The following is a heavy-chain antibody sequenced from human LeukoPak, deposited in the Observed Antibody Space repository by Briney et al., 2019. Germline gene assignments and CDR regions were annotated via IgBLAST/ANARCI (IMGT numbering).Heavy chain of an antibody. CDR1: GFPFNRYA. CDR3: AKDRERVVVITSYFDY. CDR2: IICSGGST. J-gene: IGHJ4*02. D-gene: IGHD3-22*01. Sequence: GGSVSLLCTPSGFPFNRYAMSWLRQAPGKGRGWVCDIICSGGSTYYADSVKGRFTISRDNSKNTLYLQMNSLRAEDTAVYYCAKDRERVVVITSYFDYWGQGTLVTVSS. V-gene: IGHV3-23*01.